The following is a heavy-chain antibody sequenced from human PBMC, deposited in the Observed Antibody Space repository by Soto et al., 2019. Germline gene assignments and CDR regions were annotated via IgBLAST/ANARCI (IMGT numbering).Heavy chain of an antibody. J-gene: IGHJ4*02. CDR3: ARKLNDFWSFYYFDY. Sequence: SGPTLVNPTATLTLTCTVSGFSLSNARMGVSWIRQPPGKALEWLAHIFSNDEKSYGTSLKSRLTISKDTSKSQVVLTMTNMDPVDTATYYCARKLNDFWSFYYFDYWGQGTLVTVSS. D-gene: IGHD3-3*01. V-gene: IGHV2-26*01. CDR1: GFSLSNARMG. CDR2: IFSNDEK.